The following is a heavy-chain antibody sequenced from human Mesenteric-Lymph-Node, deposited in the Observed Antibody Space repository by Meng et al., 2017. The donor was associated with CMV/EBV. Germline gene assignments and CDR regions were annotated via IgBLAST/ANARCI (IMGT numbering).Heavy chain of an antibody. V-gene: IGHV3-20*04. CDR1: GFNFEDYA. CDR3: ARGYCGGDCYGRNHFYYYGMDV. CDR2: INWNGGTT. D-gene: IGHD2-21*02. J-gene: IGHJ6*02. Sequence: GESLKISCAASGFNFEDYAMRWVRLLPEKGLEWVSGINWNGGTTYYADSVGGRFAISRDNAKNTLYLQMNSLRAEDTAVYYCARGYCGGDCYGRNHFYYYGMDVWGQGTTVTVSS.